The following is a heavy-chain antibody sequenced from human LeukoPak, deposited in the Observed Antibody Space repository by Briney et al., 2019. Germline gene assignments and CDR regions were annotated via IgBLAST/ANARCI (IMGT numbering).Heavy chain of an antibody. Sequence: ASVKVSCKASGYTFTSYDTNWVRQATGQGLEWMGWMNPNSGNTGYAQKFQGRVTMTRNTSISTAYMELSSLRSEDTAVYYCASRVGATGEFDYWGQGTLVTVSS. D-gene: IGHD1-26*01. CDR2: MNPNSGNT. CDR3: ASRVGATGEFDY. V-gene: IGHV1-8*01. J-gene: IGHJ4*02. CDR1: GYTFTSYD.